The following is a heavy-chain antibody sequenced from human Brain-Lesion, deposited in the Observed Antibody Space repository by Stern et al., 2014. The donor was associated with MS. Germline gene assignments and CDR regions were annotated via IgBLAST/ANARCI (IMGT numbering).Heavy chain of an antibody. V-gene: IGHV4-39*01. CDR2: IYSSGFT. D-gene: IGHD1-26*01. CDR3: ARHDSVPRPSQLYSARDRGPGYFDY. J-gene: IGHJ4*02. CDR1: GGSISSSTYY. Sequence: VQLLESGPGLVKPSETLSLTCTVSGGSISSSTYYWAWISQPPGKGLEWIGNIYSSGFTYYNPSLKSRVTISVDMSKNQFSLKLSSVTAADTAIYYCARHDSVPRPSQLYSARDRGPGYFDYWGQGTLVTVSS.